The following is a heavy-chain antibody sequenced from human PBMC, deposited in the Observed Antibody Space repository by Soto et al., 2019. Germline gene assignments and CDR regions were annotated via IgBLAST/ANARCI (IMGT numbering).Heavy chain of an antibody. J-gene: IGHJ4*02. Sequence: GESLKISCQGSGYSFTSYWIGWVRQMPGKGLEWMGIIYPGDSDTRYSPSFQGQVTISADKSISTAYLQWSSLKASDTAMYYCARQRGYCSSTSCYEGSSFDYWGQGTLVTVSS. CDR3: ARQRGYCSSTSCYEGSSFDY. CDR2: IYPGDSDT. D-gene: IGHD2-2*01. V-gene: IGHV5-51*01. CDR1: GYSFTSYW.